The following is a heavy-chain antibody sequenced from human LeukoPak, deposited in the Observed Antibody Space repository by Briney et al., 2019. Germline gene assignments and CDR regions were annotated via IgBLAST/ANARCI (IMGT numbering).Heavy chain of an antibody. J-gene: IGHJ4*02. CDR1: GFSFDDYA. CDR3: VRDMGYDSSGYWVY. CDR2: INWNSGRI. V-gene: IGHV3-9*01. Sequence: GGSLRLSCVAFGFSFDDYAMHWVRQAPGKGLEWVSGINWNSGRIDYADSVKGRFTISRDTVKNSLYLQMKRLRPEDTALYYCVRDMGYDSSGYWVYWGQGTLVTVSS. D-gene: IGHD3-22*01.